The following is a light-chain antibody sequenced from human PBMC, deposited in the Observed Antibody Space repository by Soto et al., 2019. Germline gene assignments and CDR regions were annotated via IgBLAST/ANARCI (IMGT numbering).Light chain of an antibody. CDR3: AAWDNSLNGYV. J-gene: IGLJ1*01. CDR2: SNN. V-gene: IGLV1-44*01. CDR1: RSNIASNT. Sequence: QSVLTQPPSASGTPGQRVTISCSGSRSNIASNTVSWYQQLPGTAPTLLIYSNNQRPSGVPDRFSGSKSGTSASLAISGLRSEDEAYYYCAAWDNSLNGYVFGTGTKVTVL.